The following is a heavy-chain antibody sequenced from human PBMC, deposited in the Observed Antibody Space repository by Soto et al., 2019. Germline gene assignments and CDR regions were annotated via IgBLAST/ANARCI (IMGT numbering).Heavy chain of an antibody. CDR3: ARTYSGWGFDS. D-gene: IGHD5-12*01. V-gene: IGHV1-3*04. Sequence: GASVKVSCKASGYTFNTYGMHWVRQAPGRRLEWMAWINTVSAEATHSQTFQGRLTLTMDASASAAYMEMSSLTSEDTAVYYCARTYSGWGFDSWGQGTLVTVSS. CDR2: INTVSAEA. J-gene: IGHJ4*02. CDR1: GYTFNTYG.